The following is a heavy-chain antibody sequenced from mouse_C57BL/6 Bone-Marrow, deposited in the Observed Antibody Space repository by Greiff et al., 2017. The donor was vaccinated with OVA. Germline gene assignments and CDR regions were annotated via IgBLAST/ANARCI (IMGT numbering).Heavy chain of an antibody. CDR2: IYPGSGNT. CDR1: GYSFTSYY. CDR3: ARRAFDGYLGWFAY. J-gene: IGHJ3*01. Sequence: VQLQESGPELVKPGASVKISCKASGYSFTSYYIHWVKQRPGQGLEWIGWIYPGSGNTKYNEKFKGKATLTADTSSSTAYMQLSSLTSEDSAVYYCARRAFDGYLGWFAYWGQGTLVTVSA. D-gene: IGHD2-3*01. V-gene: IGHV1-66*01.